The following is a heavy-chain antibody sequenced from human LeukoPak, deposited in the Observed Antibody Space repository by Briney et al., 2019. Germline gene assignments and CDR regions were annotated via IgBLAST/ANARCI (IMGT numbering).Heavy chain of an antibody. CDR3: AKGDGYGSGDEYYYYYYMDV. CDR2: ISGSGGKT. CDR1: GLTFSSYG. Sequence: GGSLRLSCAASGLTFSSYGMSWVRQAPGKGLDWVSAISGSGGKTYYADSVKGRFTISRDNSKNTLYLQMNSLRAEDTAVYYCAKGDGYGSGDEYYYYYYMDVWGKGTTVTVSS. V-gene: IGHV3-23*01. J-gene: IGHJ6*03. D-gene: IGHD3-10*01.